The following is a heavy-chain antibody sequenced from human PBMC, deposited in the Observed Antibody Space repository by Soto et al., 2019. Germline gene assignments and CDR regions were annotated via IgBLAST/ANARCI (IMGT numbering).Heavy chain of an antibody. CDR2: IYYSGST. V-gene: IGHV4-31*02. J-gene: IGHJ5*02. D-gene: IGHD2-2*01. Sequence: SETLSLACSVSGGSISSGGYYWMWIRHHPGKGLEWIGYIYYSGSTYYNPSLKSRVTISVDTSKNQFSLKLSSVTAADTAVYYCARAPTRNTAAIGPWGQGTLVTVSS. CDR3: ARAPTRNTAAIGP. CDR1: GGSISSGGYY.